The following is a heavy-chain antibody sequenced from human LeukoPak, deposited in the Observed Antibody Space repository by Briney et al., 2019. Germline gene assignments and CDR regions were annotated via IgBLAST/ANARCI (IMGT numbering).Heavy chain of an antibody. CDR1: GFTFSSYS. D-gene: IGHD6-6*01. CDR3: ARVTGYSSSSLHY. Sequence: GGSLRLSCAASGFTFSSYSMNWVRQAPGKGLEWVSSISSSSSYIYYADSVKGRFTISRDNAKNSLYLQMNGLRAEDTAVYYCARVTGYSSSSLHYWGQGTLVTVSS. V-gene: IGHV3-21*01. CDR2: ISSSSSYI. J-gene: IGHJ4*02.